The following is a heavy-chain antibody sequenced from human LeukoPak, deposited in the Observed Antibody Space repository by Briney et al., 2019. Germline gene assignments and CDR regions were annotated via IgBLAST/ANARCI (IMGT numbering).Heavy chain of an antibody. CDR2: INENGSEK. CDR1: GFTFTRYW. Sequence: GGSLRLSCAASGFTFTRYWMSWVRQAPGKGLEWVANINENGSEKKYLDSVKGRFTISRDNSKNTLYLQMNSLRAEDTAVYYCAKDLFRLYCSSTSCYVDYWGQGTLVTVSS. CDR3: AKDLFRLYCSSTSCYVDY. V-gene: IGHV3-7*01. J-gene: IGHJ4*02. D-gene: IGHD2-2*01.